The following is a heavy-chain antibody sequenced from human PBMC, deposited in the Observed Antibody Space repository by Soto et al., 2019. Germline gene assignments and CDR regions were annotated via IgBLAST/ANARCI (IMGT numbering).Heavy chain of an antibody. CDR1: GGSVSRGNYF. CDR2: IYYNGDT. Sequence: QLQLQESGPGLVKPAETLSLKCAVSGGSVSRGNYFWGWIRQPPGKGLEWIGNIYYNGDTHSSPSLKSRVTTSVVTATDQVSLRLSSVTAADTAVYYRARRLIDNWTRGHAVDFWGQGTLVTVSS. V-gene: IGHV4-39*01. J-gene: IGHJ3*01. D-gene: IGHD1-20*01. CDR3: ARRLIDNWTRGHAVDF.